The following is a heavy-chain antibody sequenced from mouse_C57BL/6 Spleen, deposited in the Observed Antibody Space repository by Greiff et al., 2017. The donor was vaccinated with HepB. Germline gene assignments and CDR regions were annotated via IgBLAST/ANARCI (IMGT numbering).Heavy chain of an antibody. CDR2: ISSGSSTI. CDR1: GFTFSDYG. D-gene: IGHD4-1*01. J-gene: IGHJ3*01. Sequence: DVQLQESGGGLVKPGGSLKLSCAASGFTFSDYGMHWVRQAPEKGLEWVAYISSGSSTIYYADTVKGRFTISRDNAKNTLFLQMTSLRSEDTAMYYCARSNWDGWFAYWGQGTLVTVSA. V-gene: IGHV5-17*01. CDR3: ARSNWDGWFAY.